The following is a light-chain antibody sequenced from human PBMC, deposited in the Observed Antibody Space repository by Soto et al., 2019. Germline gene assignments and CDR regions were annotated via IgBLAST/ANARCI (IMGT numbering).Light chain of an antibody. Sequence: EIVLTQSPGTLSLSPGERATLSCRASQYVSTTFFAWYQQKPGQAPRLLIYGTSNRATGIPDRFSGSGSGTDFTLTISSLQSEDFALYFCQQYNNWPGFGQGTKVEIK. J-gene: IGKJ1*01. V-gene: IGKV3-20*01. CDR3: QQYNNWPG. CDR2: GTS. CDR1: QYVSTTF.